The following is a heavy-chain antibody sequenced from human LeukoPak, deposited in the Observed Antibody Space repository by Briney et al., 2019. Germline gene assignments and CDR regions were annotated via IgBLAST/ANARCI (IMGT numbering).Heavy chain of an antibody. CDR2: ISGSGGTT. CDR3: AKAHDIVVVLDF. J-gene: IGHJ4*02. V-gene: IGHV3-23*01. CDR1: GFTFSNYA. D-gene: IGHD2-2*01. Sequence: PGGSLRLSCAASGFTFSNYAMSWVRQAPGKGLEWVAPISGSGGTTYYADSVEGRFTISRDNSKNTLYLQMSSLRAEDTAVYYCAKAHDIVVVLDFWGQGTLVTVSS.